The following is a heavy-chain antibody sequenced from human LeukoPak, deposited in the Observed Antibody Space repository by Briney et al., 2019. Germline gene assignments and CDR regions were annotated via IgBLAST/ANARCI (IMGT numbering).Heavy chain of an antibody. Sequence: SETLSLTCAVYGGSFSGYYWSWIRQPPGKGLEWIGEINHSGGTNYNPSLKSRVTISVDTSKNQFSLKLSSVTAADTAVYYCARGLSTVTTAFGYWGQGTLVTVSS. CDR3: ARGLSTVTTAFGY. V-gene: IGHV4-34*01. D-gene: IGHD4-17*01. CDR1: GGSFSGYY. J-gene: IGHJ4*02. CDR2: INHSGGT.